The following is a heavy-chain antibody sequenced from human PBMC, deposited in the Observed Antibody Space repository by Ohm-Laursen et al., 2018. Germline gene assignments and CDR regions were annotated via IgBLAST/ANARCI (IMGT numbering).Heavy chain of an antibody. J-gene: IGHJ4*02. Sequence: SLRLSCAASGFTFSIYSMNWVRQAPGKGLEWISYISSDGSAIYYADSVKGRFTISRDNAKNSLFLQMNSLRAEDTTVYYCARDLDYSFDYWGQGILVTVSS. CDR2: ISSDGSAI. CDR3: ARDLDYSFDY. D-gene: IGHD4-11*01. V-gene: IGHV3-48*01. CDR1: GFTFSIYS.